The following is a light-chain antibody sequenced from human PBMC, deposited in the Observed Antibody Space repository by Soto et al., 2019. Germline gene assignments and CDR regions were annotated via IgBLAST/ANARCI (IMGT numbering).Light chain of an antibody. J-gene: IGKJ1*01. Sequence: EKLMSQSPATLSVSPGERVTLSCRASQSITTHLAWYQQRPGQAPRLLIYHSSTRATGVPTRFSGSGSGTDFTLTINSLQSEDIAVYYCQQYNTWHRTFGQGTKVDIK. CDR2: HSS. V-gene: IGKV3-15*01. CDR3: QQYNTWHRT. CDR1: QSITTH.